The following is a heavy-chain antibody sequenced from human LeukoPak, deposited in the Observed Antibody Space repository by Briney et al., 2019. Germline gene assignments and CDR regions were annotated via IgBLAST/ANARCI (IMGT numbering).Heavy chain of an antibody. Sequence: SETLSLTCTVSGGSISSYYWSWIRQPPGKGLEWIGEINHSGSTNYNPSLKSRVTISVDTSKNQFSLKLSSVTAADTAVYYCARYSDYGSGSFDYWGQGTLVTVSS. CDR2: INHSGST. J-gene: IGHJ4*02. CDR1: GGSISSYY. V-gene: IGHV4-34*01. CDR3: ARYSDYGSGSFDY. D-gene: IGHD3-10*01.